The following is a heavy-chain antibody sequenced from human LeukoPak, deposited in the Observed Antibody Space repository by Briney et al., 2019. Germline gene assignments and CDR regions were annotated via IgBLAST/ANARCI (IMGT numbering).Heavy chain of an antibody. D-gene: IGHD3-9*01. J-gene: IGHJ6*02. Sequence: GASVKVSCKASGYTFTGYYMHWVRQAPGQGLEWMGWINPNSGGTNYAQKFQGRVTMTRDTSISTAYMELSRLRSDDTAVYYCARAHYDILTGYTEWESYYYYAMDVWGQGTTVTVSS. V-gene: IGHV1-2*02. CDR1: GYTFTGYY. CDR2: INPNSGGT. CDR3: ARAHYDILTGYTEWESYYYYAMDV.